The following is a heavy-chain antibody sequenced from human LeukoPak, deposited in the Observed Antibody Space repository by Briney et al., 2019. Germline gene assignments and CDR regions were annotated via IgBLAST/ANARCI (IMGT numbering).Heavy chain of an antibody. CDR3: ARNRIRFED. CDR1: GDSISTYY. D-gene: IGHD3-16*02. V-gene: IGHV4-4*07. Sequence: KSSETLSLTCTVSGDSISTYYWSWIRQSAGKGLEWIGRIQSSGSHNYNPSLKSRVTMSGDTSKNQFSLKLTPVTAADTAVYYCARNRIRFEDWGQGTLVTVSS. J-gene: IGHJ4*02. CDR2: IQSSGSH.